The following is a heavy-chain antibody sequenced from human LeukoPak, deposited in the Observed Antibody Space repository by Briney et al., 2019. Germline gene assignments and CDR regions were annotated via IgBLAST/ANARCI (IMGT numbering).Heavy chain of an antibody. D-gene: IGHD4-11*01. CDR3: ARDEVTTGFWDY. CDR1: GFTFSSYA. V-gene: IGHV3-30-3*01. CDR2: ISYDGSNK. Sequence: GGSLRLSCAASGFTFSSYAMHWVRQAPGKGLEWVAVISYDGSNKYYADSVKGRFTISRDNSKNTLYLQMNSLRAEDTAVYYCARDEVTTGFWDYWGQGTLVTVSS. J-gene: IGHJ4*02.